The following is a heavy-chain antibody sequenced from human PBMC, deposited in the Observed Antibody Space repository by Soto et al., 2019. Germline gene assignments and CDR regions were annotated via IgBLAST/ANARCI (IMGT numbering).Heavy chain of an antibody. CDR1: CGSISSSSYY. V-gene: IGHV4-39*01. J-gene: IGHJ6*03. D-gene: IGHD4-4*01. CDR2: IYYSGST. CDR3: ASYGGYSNYASPPMYV. Sequence: PSETLSLTCTVSCGSISSSSYYWGWIRQPPGKGLEWIGSIYYSGSTYYNPSLKSRVTISVDTSKNQFSLKLSSVTAADTAVYYCASYGGYSNYASPPMYVWGNGTTVT.